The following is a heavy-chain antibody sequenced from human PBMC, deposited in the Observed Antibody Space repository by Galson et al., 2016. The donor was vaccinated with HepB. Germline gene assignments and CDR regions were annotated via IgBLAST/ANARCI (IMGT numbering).Heavy chain of an antibody. CDR1: TYTFTRFA. J-gene: IGHJ6*04. D-gene: IGHD3-10*01. CDR2: IRGSGGST. CDR3: AKLGWGGSGANFYYYYGMDV. Sequence: SLRLSCAASTYTFTRFAMTWVRQAPGKGLEWVSAIRGSGGSTYYADSVKGRFTISRDNSKDTLYLQMYSLGAEDTAVYYCAKLGWGGSGANFYYYYGMDVWGKGTTVTVSS. V-gene: IGHV3-23*01.